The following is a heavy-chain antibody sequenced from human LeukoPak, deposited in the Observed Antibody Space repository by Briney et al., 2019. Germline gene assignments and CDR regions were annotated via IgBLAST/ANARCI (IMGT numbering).Heavy chain of an antibody. J-gene: IGHJ3*02. CDR2: ISYDGIKK. CDR1: GFTFSSYG. Sequence: GRSLRLSCAASGFTFSSYGMHWVRQAPGKGLEWVAVISYDGIKKFYADSVKGRFTISRDNSKNTLYLQMNSLRAEDTAVYYCAKFYYRYGGNSVLSEDTRENLYDIWGQGTMVAVSS. D-gene: IGHD4-23*01. V-gene: IGHV3-30*18. CDR3: AKFYYRYGGNSVLSEDTRENLYDI.